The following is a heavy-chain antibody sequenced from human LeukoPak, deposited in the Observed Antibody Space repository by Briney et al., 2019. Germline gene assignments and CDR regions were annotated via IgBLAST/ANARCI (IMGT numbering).Heavy chain of an antibody. CDR3: AKCLGHGDWYFAFDW. J-gene: IGHJ4*02. CDR2: ISGSGGNT. CDR1: GLTFSNYA. Sequence: GGSLRLSCTASGLTFSNYAMSWVRQAPGKGPEWVSTISGSGGNTYYTDSVKGRFTISRDNSKNTLYLQMSSLRADDMALYYCAKCLGHGDWYFAFDWWGQGTLVTVSS. D-gene: IGHD2-21*01. V-gene: IGHV3-23*01.